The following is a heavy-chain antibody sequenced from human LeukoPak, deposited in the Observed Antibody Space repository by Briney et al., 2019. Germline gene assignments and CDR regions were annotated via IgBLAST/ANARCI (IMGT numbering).Heavy chain of an antibody. CDR2: ISGSGGST. Sequence: PGVSLRLSCAASGFTFSSYAMSWVRQAPGKGLEGVSAISGSGGSTNYEDSVKGRLTISRDNSKNTLYLQMNSLRAEDTAVYYCANGWLVGANTRQIDYWGQGTLVTVSS. CDR1: GFTFSSYA. CDR3: ANGWLVGANTRQIDY. D-gene: IGHD1-26*01. J-gene: IGHJ4*02. V-gene: IGHV3-23*01.